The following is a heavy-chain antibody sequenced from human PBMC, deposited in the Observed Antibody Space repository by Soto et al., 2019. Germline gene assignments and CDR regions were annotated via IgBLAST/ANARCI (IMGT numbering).Heavy chain of an antibody. CDR3: ARLSGATVTAGRWDY. Sequence: PGESLKISCKGSGYSFTSYWIGWVRQMPGKGLEWMGIIYPGDSDTRYSPSFQGQVTISADKSISTAYLQWSSLKASDTAMYYCARLSGATVTAGRWDYWGQGTLVSVSS. CDR1: GYSFTSYW. D-gene: IGHD4-4*01. V-gene: IGHV5-51*01. CDR2: IYPGDSDT. J-gene: IGHJ4*02.